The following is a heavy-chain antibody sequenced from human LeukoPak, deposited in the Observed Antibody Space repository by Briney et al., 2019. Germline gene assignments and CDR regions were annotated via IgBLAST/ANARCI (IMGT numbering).Heavy chain of an antibody. V-gene: IGHV4-59*08. CDR1: GGSISSYY. J-gene: IGHJ4*02. D-gene: IGHD6-19*01. CDR2: IYYSGST. CDR3: ARQDSSGWHFDY. Sequence: SETLSLTCTVSGGSISSYYWSWIRQPPGKGLEWIGYIYYSGSTNYNPSLKSRVTISVDTSKNQFSLKLSSVTAADTAVYYCARQDSSGWHFDYWGQGTPVTVSS.